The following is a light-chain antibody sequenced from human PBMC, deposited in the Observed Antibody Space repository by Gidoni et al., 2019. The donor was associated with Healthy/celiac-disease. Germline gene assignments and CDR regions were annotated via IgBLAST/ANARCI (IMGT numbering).Light chain of an antibody. V-gene: IGLV3-1*01. CDR1: KLGDKY. CDR3: QAWDSSTGDV. Sequence: SYELTQPPSVSVSPGQTASITCSGDKLGDKYACWYQQKPGQSPVLVICQDSKRPSGIPERFSGSNSGNTATLTISGTQAMDEADYYCQAWDSSTGDVFGGGTKLTVL. CDR2: QDS. J-gene: IGLJ3*02.